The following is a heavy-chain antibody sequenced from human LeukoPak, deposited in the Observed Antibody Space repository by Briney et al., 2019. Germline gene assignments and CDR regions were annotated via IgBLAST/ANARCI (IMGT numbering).Heavy chain of an antibody. V-gene: IGHV3-64D*06. CDR1: GFTFSSYA. Sequence: PGRSLRLSCAASGFTFSSYAMHWVRQAPGKGLEYVSGISRNGGSTYYADSVKGRFTISRDNSKNTLYLQMSSLRAEDTAVYYCVKESGFMVAPNSAFDIWGQGTMVTVSS. J-gene: IGHJ3*02. CDR3: VKESGFMVAPNSAFDI. D-gene: IGHD4/OR15-4a*01. CDR2: ISRNGGST.